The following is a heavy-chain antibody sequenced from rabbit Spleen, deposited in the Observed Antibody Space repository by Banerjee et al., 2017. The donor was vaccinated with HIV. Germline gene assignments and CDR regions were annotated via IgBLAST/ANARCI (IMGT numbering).Heavy chain of an antibody. D-gene: IGHD1-1*01. Sequence: QEHLKESGGGLVQPGGSLKLSCTASGFTLSTYYMNWVRQAPGKGLEWIACINTYTAKSVYASWATGRFTISRTSSTTVTLQMTSLTAADTATYFCARDLVAVIGWNFSLWGQGTLVTVS. V-gene: IGHV1S45*01. J-gene: IGHJ4*01. CDR2: INTYTAKS. CDR1: GFTLSTYYM. CDR3: ARDLVAVIGWNFSL.